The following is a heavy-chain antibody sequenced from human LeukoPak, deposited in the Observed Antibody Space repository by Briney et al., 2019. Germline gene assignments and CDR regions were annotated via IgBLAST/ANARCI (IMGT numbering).Heavy chain of an antibody. CDR1: GFTFNNYA. Sequence: GGSLRLSCAASGFTFNNYAMSWLRQAPGKGLEWVSAISGSGGTTYYADSVKGRFTISRDNSKNTLYLQMNSLRAEDTAVYYCAKNVERGAYCSGGSCYPYYYYYMDVWGKGTTVTISS. CDR2: ISGSGGTT. CDR3: AKNVERGAYCSGGSCYPYYYYYMDV. D-gene: IGHD2-15*01. J-gene: IGHJ6*03. V-gene: IGHV3-23*01.